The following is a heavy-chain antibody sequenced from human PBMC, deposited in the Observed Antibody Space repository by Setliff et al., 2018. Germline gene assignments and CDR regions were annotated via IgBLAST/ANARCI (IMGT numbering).Heavy chain of an antibody. V-gene: IGHV5-51*01. D-gene: IGHD2-21*01. CDR2: IYPGDSHS. J-gene: IGHJ5*02. CDR3: ARRGERFFNWFDP. CDR1: GYSFTSYW. Sequence: PGESLKISCKGSGYSFTSYWIGWVRQMPGKGLEWMGIIYPGDSHSRYSPSFQGQVTMSADKSINTAYLQWNNLKASDTAVYYCARRGERFFNWFDPWGQGTLVTVSS.